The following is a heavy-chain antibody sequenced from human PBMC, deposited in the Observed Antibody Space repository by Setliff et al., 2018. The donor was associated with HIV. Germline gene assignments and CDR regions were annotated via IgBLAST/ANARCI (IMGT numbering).Heavy chain of an antibody. CDR1: GYTFTSDY. J-gene: IGHJ5*02. Sequence: ASVKVSCKASGYTFTSDYIHWVRQAPGQRLEWMGWINPNSGGTTYAQKFQGRVTMTRDTSISTAYMELSGLRSEDTAVYYCARDFGGYCSSMSCPGLFDPWGQGTLVTVSS. CDR2: INPNSGGT. CDR3: ARDFGGYCSSMSCPGLFDP. V-gene: IGHV1-2*02. D-gene: IGHD2-2*01.